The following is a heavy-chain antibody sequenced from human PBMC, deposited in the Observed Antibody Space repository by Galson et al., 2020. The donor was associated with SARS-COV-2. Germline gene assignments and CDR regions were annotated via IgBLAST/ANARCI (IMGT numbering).Heavy chain of an antibody. CDR3: AKSGYSYGYVSGYFDY. Sequence: QLGESLKISCAASGFTFSSYAMHWVRQAPGKGLEWVAVISYDGSNKYYADSVKGRFTISRDNSKNTLYLQMNNLRAEDTAVYYCAKSGYSYGYVSGYFDYWGQGTLVTVSS. J-gene: IGHJ4*02. CDR2: ISYDGSNK. CDR1: GFTFSSYA. D-gene: IGHD5-18*01. V-gene: IGHV3-30*04.